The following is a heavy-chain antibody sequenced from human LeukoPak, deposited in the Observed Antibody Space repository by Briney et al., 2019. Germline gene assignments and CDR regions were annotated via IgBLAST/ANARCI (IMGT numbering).Heavy chain of an antibody. V-gene: IGHV4-34*01. CDR2: INHSGST. J-gene: IGHJ3*02. CDR1: GGSFSGYY. CDR3: ARSRIQLWSHAFDI. D-gene: IGHD5-18*01. Sequence: PSETLSLTCAVYGGSFSGYYWSWIRQPPGKGLEWIGEINHSGSTNYNPSLKSRVTISVDTSKNQFSLKLSSVTAADTAVYYCARSRIQLWSHAFDIWGQGTMVTVSS.